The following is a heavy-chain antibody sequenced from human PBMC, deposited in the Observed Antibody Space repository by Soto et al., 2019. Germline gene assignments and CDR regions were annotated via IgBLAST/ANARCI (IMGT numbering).Heavy chain of an antibody. V-gene: IGHV3-23*01. Sequence: GGSLILSCAASGFPFSNYAMSWVRQAPGKGLEWVSLVSATAGTTYYTDSVKGRFTISRDNSRNTVYLQMNSLRADDTAVYYCAKDRLAGGFDYWGQGTLVTVSS. D-gene: IGHD3-16*01. CDR3: AKDRLAGGFDY. CDR1: GFPFSNYA. CDR2: VSATAGTT. J-gene: IGHJ4*02.